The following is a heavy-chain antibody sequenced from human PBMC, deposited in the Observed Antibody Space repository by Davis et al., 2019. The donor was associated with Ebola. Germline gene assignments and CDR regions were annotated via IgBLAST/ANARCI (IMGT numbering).Heavy chain of an antibody. J-gene: IGHJ4*02. V-gene: IGHV3-53*01. Sequence: PGGSLRLSCTASGFRFSEYGMNWVRQAPGKGLEWVSLIYNDGTTYYTDSVKGRFTISRDDSRNTVYLQMNSLRVEDTAVYYCLGDPNWAFGYWGQGTLVTVSS. D-gene: IGHD7-27*01. CDR3: LGDPNWAFGY. CDR1: GFRFSEYG. CDR2: IYNDGTT.